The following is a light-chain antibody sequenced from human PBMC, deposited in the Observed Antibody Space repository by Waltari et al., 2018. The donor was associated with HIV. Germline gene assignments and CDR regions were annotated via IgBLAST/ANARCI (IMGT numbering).Light chain of an antibody. CDR1: QSITNTY. CDR3: QHYGRSPPYT. J-gene: IGKJ2*01. V-gene: IGKV3-20*01. Sequence: EVVLTQSPGTLTSSPGETIILSCRARQSITNTYLPWYQQRPGQAPKLLIYSASRRAAGIPERFSGSGSETDFPLTLRGLEPDEFAVYYCQHYGRSPPYTFGQWTKLE. CDR2: SAS.